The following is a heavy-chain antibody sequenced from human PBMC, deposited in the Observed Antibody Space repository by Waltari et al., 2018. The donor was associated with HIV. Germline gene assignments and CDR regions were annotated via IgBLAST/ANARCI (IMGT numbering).Heavy chain of an antibody. J-gene: IGHJ4*02. Sequence: QVQVVESGGGVVQPGRSLRLSCAASGFIFSSYAMHWVRQAPGKGLGWVAVISNDGSNKYYADSVKGRFTISRDNSKNTLYMQMNSLRAEDTAVYYCLGRRYSSGWSDYWGQGTLVTVSS. D-gene: IGHD6-19*01. V-gene: IGHV3-30*01. CDR2: ISNDGSNK. CDR1: GFIFSSYA. CDR3: LGRRYSSGWSDY.